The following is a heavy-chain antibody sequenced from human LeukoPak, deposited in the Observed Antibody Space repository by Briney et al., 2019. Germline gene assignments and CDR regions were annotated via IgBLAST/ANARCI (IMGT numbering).Heavy chain of an antibody. V-gene: IGHV3-53*01. J-gene: IGHJ4*02. Sequence: GGSLRLSCAASGIAVTGNYMSWVRQPPGKGLEWVAFISINTDTFYADSVRGRFTISRDSSKNTLFLQMNSLRDEDSAVYYCAIAQSWDELFDSWGQGTLVTVSS. CDR1: GIAVTGNY. CDR3: AIAQSWDELFDS. CDR2: ISINTDT. D-gene: IGHD1-1*01.